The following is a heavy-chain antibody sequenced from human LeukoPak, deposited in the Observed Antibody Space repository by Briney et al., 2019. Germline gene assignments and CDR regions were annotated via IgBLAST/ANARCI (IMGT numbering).Heavy chain of an antibody. CDR3: AKDRVAVAGTYGMDV. CDR1: GFTFSSYS. CDR2: ISYDGSNK. Sequence: PGRSLRLSCAASGFTFSSYSMHWVRQAPGKGLEWVAVISYDGSNKYYADSVKGRFTISRDNSKNTLYLHMNSLRVEDTALYYCAKDRVAVAGTYGMDVWGQGTTITVSS. J-gene: IGHJ6*02. D-gene: IGHD6-19*01. V-gene: IGHV3-30*18.